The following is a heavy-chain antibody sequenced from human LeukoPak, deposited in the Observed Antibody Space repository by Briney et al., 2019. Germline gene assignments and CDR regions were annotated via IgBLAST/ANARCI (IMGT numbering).Heavy chain of an antibody. V-gene: IGHV1-18*01. CDR3: ARTVVVVAATISDYFDY. CDR1: GYTFTSYG. J-gene: IGHJ4*02. CDR2: ISAYNGNT. Sequence: ASVKVSCKASGYTFTSYGISCVRQAPGQRVEWMGWISAYNGNTNYAQKLQGRVTMTTDTSTSTAYMELRSLRSDDTAVYYCARTVVVVAATISDYFDYWGQGTLVTVSS. D-gene: IGHD2-15*01.